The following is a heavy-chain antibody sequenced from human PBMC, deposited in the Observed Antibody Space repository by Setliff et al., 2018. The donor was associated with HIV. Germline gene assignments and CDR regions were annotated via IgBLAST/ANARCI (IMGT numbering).Heavy chain of an antibody. V-gene: IGHV4-30-2*01. CDR3: ARDKRASFDGLDV. J-gene: IGHJ6*02. CDR2: IYDSGKT. Sequence: KPSETLSLTCTVSGGSISSIGYSWSWIRQPPGEGLEWIGYIYDSGKTNYNPSLKSRVTISVDKSKNQFSLKLNSVTAADTAVYYCARDKRASFDGLDVWGQGTTVTVSS. CDR1: GGSISSIGYS.